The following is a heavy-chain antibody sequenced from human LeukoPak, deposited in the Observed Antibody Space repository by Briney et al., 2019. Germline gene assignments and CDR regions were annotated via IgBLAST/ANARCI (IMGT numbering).Heavy chain of an antibody. CDR3: AILKRTEGRDFWADAFDI. CDR1: GGSFSGYY. D-gene: IGHD3-3*01. J-gene: IGHJ3*02. CDR2: INHSGST. Sequence: SETLSLTCAVYGGSFSGYYWSWIRQPPGKGLEWIGEINHSGSTNYNPSLKSRVTISVDTSKNQFSLKLSSVTAADTAVYYCAILKRTEGRDFWADAFDIWGQGTMVTVSS. V-gene: IGHV4-34*01.